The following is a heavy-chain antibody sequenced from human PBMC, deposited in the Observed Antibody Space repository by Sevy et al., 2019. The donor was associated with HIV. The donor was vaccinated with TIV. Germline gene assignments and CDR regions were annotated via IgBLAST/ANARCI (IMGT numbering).Heavy chain of an antibody. CDR2: IYYSGTT. CDR1: GGSISSNSYY. Sequence: SETLSLTCTVSGGSISSNSYYWVWIRQPPGKGMEWIGSIYYSGTTYYNPSLKSRVTISIDTSKTQFSLKLSSVTAADTAIFYCARLNYGDYSNYFDPWGQGSLVTVSS. D-gene: IGHD4-17*01. V-gene: IGHV4-39*01. J-gene: IGHJ5*02. CDR3: ARLNYGDYSNYFDP.